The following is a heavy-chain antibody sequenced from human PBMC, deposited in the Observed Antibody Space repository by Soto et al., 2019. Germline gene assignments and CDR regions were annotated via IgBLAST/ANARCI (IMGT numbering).Heavy chain of an antibody. Sequence: GGSLRLSCAASGFTFSSYAMHWVRQAPGKGLEWVAVISYDGSNKYYADSVKGRFTISRDNSKNTRYLQMNSLRAEDTAVYYCARDDGQWTIDYWGQGTLVTVSS. CDR3: ARDDGQWTIDY. V-gene: IGHV3-30-3*01. CDR1: GFTFSSYA. D-gene: IGHD6-19*01. J-gene: IGHJ4*02. CDR2: ISYDGSNK.